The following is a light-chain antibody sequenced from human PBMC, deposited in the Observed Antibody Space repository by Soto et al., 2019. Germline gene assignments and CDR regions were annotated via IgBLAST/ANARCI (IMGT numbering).Light chain of an antibody. CDR2: DSS. CDR3: QQRSNWIT. V-gene: IGKV3-11*01. CDR1: QSVNNY. Sequence: EIVLTQSPATLSLSPGDRATLSCRASQSVNNYLAWYQHKPGQSPRLLIYDSSIRATGIPARFSGSGSGTDFTLTISSLEPEDFAVYYCQQRSNWITFGGGTKVDIK. J-gene: IGKJ4*01.